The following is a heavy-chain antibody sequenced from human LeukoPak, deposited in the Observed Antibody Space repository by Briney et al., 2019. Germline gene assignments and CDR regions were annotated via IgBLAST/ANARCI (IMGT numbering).Heavy chain of an antibody. CDR1: GGSTSRSSNY. V-gene: IGHV4-39*07. J-gene: IGHJ4*02. D-gene: IGHD4-11*01. CDR2: IHFSGTT. CDR3: ASSLLVTLEYFDF. Sequence: SETLSLTCTISGGSTSRSSNYWNWIRQPPGKGLEWIGSIHFSGTTYYDPSLTSRVTVSVDTSKNQFSLKLSSVTAADTAIYYCASSLLVTLEYFDFWGQGTLVTVSS.